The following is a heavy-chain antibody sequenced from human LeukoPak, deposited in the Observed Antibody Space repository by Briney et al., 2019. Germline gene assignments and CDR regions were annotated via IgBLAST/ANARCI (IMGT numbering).Heavy chain of an antibody. J-gene: IGHJ4*02. Sequence: GGSLRLSCAVSGFTYSTYWMYGVRQAPGKGLVWVSRINPDGSSTSYADSVKGRFTISRDNAKNTLYLQLNSLRGDDTAVYYCARGGLEPVDYWGQGTLVTVSS. CDR2: INPDGSST. D-gene: IGHD1-1*01. CDR3: ARGGLEPVDY. CDR1: GFTYSTYW. V-gene: IGHV3-74*01.